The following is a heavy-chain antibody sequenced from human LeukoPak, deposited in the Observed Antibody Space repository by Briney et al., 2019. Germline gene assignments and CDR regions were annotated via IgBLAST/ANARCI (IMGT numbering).Heavy chain of an antibody. D-gene: IGHD6-13*01. CDR2: ISSSSSTI. CDR1: GFTFSSYS. V-gene: IGHV3-48*04. J-gene: IGHJ4*02. CDR3: ARLYSSSFDY. Sequence: GGSLRLSCAASGFTFSSYSMNWVRQAPGKGLEWVSYISSSSSTIYYADSVKGRFTISRDNAKNSLYLQMNSLRAEDTAVYYCARLYSSSFDYWGQGTLVTVSS.